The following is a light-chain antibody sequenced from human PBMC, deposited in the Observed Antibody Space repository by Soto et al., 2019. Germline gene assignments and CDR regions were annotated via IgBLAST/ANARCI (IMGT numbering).Light chain of an antibody. CDR1: SSNIGSNT. CDR2: TNN. CDR3: AAWDDSLDGRV. Sequence: QSVLTQAPLASGTPGQRVTISCSGSSSNIGSNTVNWYQQLPGTAPKLLIYTNNQRPSWVPDRFSGSKSGTSASLAISGLQSEDEADYYCAAWDDSLDGRVFGTGTKVTVL. J-gene: IGLJ1*01. V-gene: IGLV1-44*01.